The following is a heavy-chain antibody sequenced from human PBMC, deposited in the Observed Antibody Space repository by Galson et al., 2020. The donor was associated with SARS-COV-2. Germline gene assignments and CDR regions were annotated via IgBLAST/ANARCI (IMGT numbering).Heavy chain of an antibody. CDR2: IYISGST. J-gene: IGHJ4*02. V-gene: IGHV3-66*04. CDR1: GFPVSNNY. Sequence: TGGSLRLSCAASGFPVSNNYMRWVRQAPGKGLEWVSVIYISGSTYYADSVKGRFTISRDNTKNTVYLQMNSLRAEDTAVYYCARPHGVDGVSLDYWGQGTLVTVSS. D-gene: IGHD4-17*01. CDR3: ARPHGVDGVSLDY.